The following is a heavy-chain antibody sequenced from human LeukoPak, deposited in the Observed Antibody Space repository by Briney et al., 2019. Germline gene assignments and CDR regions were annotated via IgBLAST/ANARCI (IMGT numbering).Heavy chain of an antibody. CDR2: IIPIFGTA. Sequence: SVKVSCKASGGTFSSYAISWVRQAPGQGLELMGGIIPIFGTANYAQKFQGRVTITTDESTSTAYMELSSLRSEDTAVYYCARVNVEYSYGPPYYYYYMDVWGKGTTVTVSS. J-gene: IGHJ6*03. D-gene: IGHD5-18*01. V-gene: IGHV1-69*05. CDR3: ARVNVEYSYGPPYYYYYMDV. CDR1: GGTFSSYA.